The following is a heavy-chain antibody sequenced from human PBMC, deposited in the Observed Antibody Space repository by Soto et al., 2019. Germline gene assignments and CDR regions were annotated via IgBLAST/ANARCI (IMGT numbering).Heavy chain of an antibody. J-gene: IGHJ4*02. CDR1: GGTFSSYA. D-gene: IGHD6-6*01. V-gene: IGHV1-69*13. CDR3: ATDRIAARPDFFDY. CDR2: IIPIFGTA. Sequence: SVKVSCKASGGTFSSYAISWVRQAPGQGLEWMGGIIPIFGTANYAQKFQGRVTITADESTSTAYMELSSLRSEDTAVYYCATDRIAARPDFFDYWGQGTLVTVSS.